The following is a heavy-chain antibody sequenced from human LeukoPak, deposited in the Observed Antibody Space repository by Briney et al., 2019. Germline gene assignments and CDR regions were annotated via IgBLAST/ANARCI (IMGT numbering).Heavy chain of an antibody. CDR2: IYYSGST. Sequence: SETLSLTCTASGGSISSYYWSWIRQPPGKGLEWIGYIYYSGSTNYNPSLKSRVTISVDTSKNQFSLQLSSVTAADTAVYHCARGPLVLEGWFDPWGQGTLVTVSS. CDR3: ARGPLVLEGWFDP. CDR1: GGSISSYY. D-gene: IGHD3-3*01. J-gene: IGHJ5*02. V-gene: IGHV4-59*08.